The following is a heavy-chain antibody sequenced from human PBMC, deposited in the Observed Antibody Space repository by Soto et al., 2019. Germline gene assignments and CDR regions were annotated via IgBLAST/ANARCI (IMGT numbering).Heavy chain of an antibody. CDR3: ARLARWHSSSWQYYYYGMDV. CDR1: GGSISSSSYY. J-gene: IGHJ6*02. V-gene: IGHV4-39*01. CDR2: IYYSGST. Sequence: PSETLSLTCTVSGGSISSSSYYWGWIRQPPGKGLEWIGSIYYSGSTYYNPSLKSRVAISVDTSKNQFSLKLSSVTAADTAVYYCARLARWHSSSWQYYYYGMDVWGQGTTVTVSS. D-gene: IGHD6-13*01.